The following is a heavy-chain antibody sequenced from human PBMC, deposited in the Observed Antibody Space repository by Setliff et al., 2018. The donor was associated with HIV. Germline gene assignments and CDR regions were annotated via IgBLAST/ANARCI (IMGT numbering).Heavy chain of an antibody. CDR2: VDYTGST. D-gene: IGHD2-21*02. J-gene: IGHJ4*02. V-gene: IGHV4-34*01. CDR3: ARQGNIVVVTSFDY. Sequence: SETLSLTCGVSDASFGGVYWGWVRQPPGKGLEWVGNVDYTGSTYYNPSLKSRVTISVDTSKNQFSLRLNSVTAADTAVYYCARQGNIVVVTSFDYWGQGTLVTVSS. CDR1: DASFGGVY.